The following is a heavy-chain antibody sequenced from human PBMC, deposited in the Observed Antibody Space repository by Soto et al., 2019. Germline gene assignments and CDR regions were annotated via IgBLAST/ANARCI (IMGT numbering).Heavy chain of an antibody. J-gene: IGHJ3*02. CDR2: INPNSGGT. V-gene: IGHV1-2*04. D-gene: IGHD4-4*01. CDR1: GGTFSNYA. CDR3: ARAVTGSIDAFDI. Sequence: ASVKVSCKASGGTFSNYAISWVRQAPGQGLEWMGWINPNSGGTNYAQKFQGWVTMTRDTSISTAYMELSRLRSDDTAVYYCARAVTGSIDAFDIWGQGTMVTVSS.